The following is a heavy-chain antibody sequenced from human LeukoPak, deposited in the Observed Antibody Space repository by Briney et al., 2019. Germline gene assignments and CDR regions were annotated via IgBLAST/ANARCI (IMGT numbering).Heavy chain of an antibody. J-gene: IGHJ4*02. CDR1: GFTFSSYA. CDR2: ISGSGGST. CDR3: AKDLMPAGYYYDSSGSYFDY. Sequence: PGGSLRLSCAASGFTFSSYAMSWVRQAPGKGLEWVSAISGSGGSTYYADSVKGRFTISRDNSKNTLYLQMNSLRAEDTAVYYCAKDLMPAGYYYDSSGSYFDYWGRGTLVTVSS. V-gene: IGHV3-23*01. D-gene: IGHD3-22*01.